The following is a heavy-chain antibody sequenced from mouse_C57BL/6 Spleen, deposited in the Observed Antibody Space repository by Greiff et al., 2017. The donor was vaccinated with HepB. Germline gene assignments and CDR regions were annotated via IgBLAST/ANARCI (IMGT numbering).Heavy chain of an antibody. CDR2: IWGGGST. Sequence: VKLVESGPGLVQPSQSLSITCTVSGFSLTSYGVHWVRQSPGKGLEWLGVIWGGGSTDYNAAFISRLSISKDKSKSQVFFKMNSLQADDTAIYYCARGDYDDYFDYWGQGTTLTVSS. V-gene: IGHV2-2*01. CDR3: ARGDYDDYFDY. CDR1: GFSLTSYG. D-gene: IGHD2-4*01. J-gene: IGHJ2*01.